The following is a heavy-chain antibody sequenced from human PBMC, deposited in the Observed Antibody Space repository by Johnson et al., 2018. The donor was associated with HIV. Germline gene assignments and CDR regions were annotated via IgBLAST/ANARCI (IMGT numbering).Heavy chain of an antibody. J-gene: IGHJ3*01. CDR2: IKQEGSAK. V-gene: IGHV3-7*04. CDR3: ARGDTAMGYDAFDV. Sequence: VQLVESGGGLVQPGGSLRLSCAASGFTFSSTWMSWVRQAPGKGREWVANIKQEGSAKDVVDSVKGRFTISRDNAKNSLYPQTNSLRAEDTAVYYCARGDTAMGYDAFDVWGQVTMVTVSS. D-gene: IGHD5-18*01. CDR1: GFTFSSTW.